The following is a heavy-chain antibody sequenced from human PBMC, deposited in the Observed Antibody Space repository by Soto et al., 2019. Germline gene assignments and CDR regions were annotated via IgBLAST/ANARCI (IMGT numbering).Heavy chain of an antibody. CDR3: ARALITKVDY. CDR1: GGSVSSGSYY. D-gene: IGHD3-10*01. Sequence: SETLSLTSTVSGGSVSSGSYYWSWIRQPPGKGLEWIGYIYHSGSTYYNPSLKSRVTISVDRSKNQFSLKLSSVTAADTAVYYCARALITKVDYWGQGTLVTVSS. J-gene: IGHJ4*02. CDR2: IYHSGST. V-gene: IGHV4-30-2*01.